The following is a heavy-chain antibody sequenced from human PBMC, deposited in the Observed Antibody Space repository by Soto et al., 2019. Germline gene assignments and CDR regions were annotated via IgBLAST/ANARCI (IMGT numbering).Heavy chain of an antibody. V-gene: IGHV6-1*01. CDR1: GDSVSSNSAA. J-gene: IGHJ6*02. CDR3: ARDKSITGTPDQYYYYYGMDV. CDR2: TYYRSKWYN. D-gene: IGHD1-7*01. Sequence: SQTLSLTCAISGDSVSSNSAAWNWIRQSPSRGLEWLGRTYYRSKWYNDYAVSVKSRITINPDTSKNQFSLQLNSVTPEETAVYYCARDKSITGTPDQYYYYYGMDVWGPGTTVTVFS.